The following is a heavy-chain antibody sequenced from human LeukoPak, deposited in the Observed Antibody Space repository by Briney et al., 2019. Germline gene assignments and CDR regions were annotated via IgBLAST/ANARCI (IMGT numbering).Heavy chain of an antibody. CDR1: GGSFSGYY. J-gene: IGHJ4*02. D-gene: IGHD4-23*01. Sequence: SETLSLTCAVYGGSFSGYYWSWIRQPPGKGLEWIGEINHSGSTNYNPSLKSRVTISVDESKNQFSLKLSSVTAADTAVYYCAREADGGKGPNLDYWGQGTLVTVSS. CDR3: AREADGGKGPNLDY. V-gene: IGHV4-34*01. CDR2: INHSGST.